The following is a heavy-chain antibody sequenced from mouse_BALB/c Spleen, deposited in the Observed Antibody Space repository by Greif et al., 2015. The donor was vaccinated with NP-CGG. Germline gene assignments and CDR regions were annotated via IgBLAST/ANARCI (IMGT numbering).Heavy chain of an antibody. CDR3: NAPSLTTVVATGYFDY. V-gene: IGHV14-4*02. Sequence: VQLKESGAELVRSGASVKLSCTASGFNIKDYYMHWVKQRPEQGLEWIGWIDPENGDTEYAPKFQGKATMTADTSSNTAYLQLSSLTSEDTAVYFCNAPSLTTVVATGYFDYWGQGTTLTVSS. CDR1: GFNIKDYY. CDR2: IDPENGDT. J-gene: IGHJ2*01. D-gene: IGHD1-1*01.